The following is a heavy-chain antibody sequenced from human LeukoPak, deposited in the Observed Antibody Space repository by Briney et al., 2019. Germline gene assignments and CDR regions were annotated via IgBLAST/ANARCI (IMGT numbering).Heavy chain of an antibody. CDR1: GYSFTNYD. CDR3: ARSDPRMATRRAASDY. D-gene: IGHD5-24*01. V-gene: IGHV1-8*01. J-gene: IGHJ4*02. Sequence: ASVKVSCKASGYSFTNYDIDWVRQATGQGPEWMGWMNPNSGNTGYAQKFQGRVTMTRNTSISTAYMELSSLRSEDTAVYYCARSDPRMATRRAASDYWGQGTLVTVSS. CDR2: MNPNSGNT.